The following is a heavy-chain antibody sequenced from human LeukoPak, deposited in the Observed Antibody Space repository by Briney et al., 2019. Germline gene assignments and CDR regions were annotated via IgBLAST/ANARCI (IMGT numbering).Heavy chain of an antibody. CDR3: AKGYYGSGSYPTLDN. Sequence: GGSLRLSCAASGFTFSSYSMNWVRQAPGKGLEWVSSISSSGTYVYYADSVKGRFTISRDNSKNTLYLQMNSLRAEDTAVYYCAKGYYGSGSYPTLDNWGQGTLVTVSS. D-gene: IGHD3-10*01. V-gene: IGHV3-21*04. CDR1: GFTFSSYS. J-gene: IGHJ4*02. CDR2: ISSSGTYV.